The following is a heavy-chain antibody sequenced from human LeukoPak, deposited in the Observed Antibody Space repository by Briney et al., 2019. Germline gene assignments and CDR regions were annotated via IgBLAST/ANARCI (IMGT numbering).Heavy chain of an antibody. D-gene: IGHD2-21*02. CDR1: GYTFTSYY. CDR3: ARTELAYCGGDCYSRPTLLFDY. Sequence: ASVKVSCKASGYTFTSYYMHWVRQAPGQGLEWMGIINPSGGSTSYAQKFQGRVTMTRDTSTSTVYMELSSLRSEDTAVYYCARTELAYCGGDCYSRPTLLFDYWGQGTLVTVSS. J-gene: IGHJ4*02. V-gene: IGHV1-46*01. CDR2: INPSGGST.